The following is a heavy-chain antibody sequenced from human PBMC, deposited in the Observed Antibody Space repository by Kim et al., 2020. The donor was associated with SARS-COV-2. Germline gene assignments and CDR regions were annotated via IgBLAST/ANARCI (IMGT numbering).Heavy chain of an antibody. Sequence: SETLSLTCTVSGGSISSGGYYWSWIRQHPGKGLEWIGYIYYSGSTYYNPSLKSRVTISVDTSKNQFSLKLSSVTAADTAVYYCAISSSWYYNWFDPWGQGTLVTVSS. D-gene: IGHD6-13*01. V-gene: IGHV4-31*03. CDR3: AISSSWYYNWFDP. CDR1: GGSISSGGYY. J-gene: IGHJ5*02. CDR2: IYYSGST.